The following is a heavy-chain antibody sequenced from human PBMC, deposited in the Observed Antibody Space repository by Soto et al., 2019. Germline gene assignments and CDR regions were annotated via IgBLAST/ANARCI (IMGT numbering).Heavy chain of an antibody. V-gene: IGHV3-23*01. CDR1: GFTFSPYA. D-gene: IGHD1-7*01. J-gene: IGHJ3*02. Sequence: WGSLRLSCVASGFTFSPYAMSWVRQAPGKGLEWVSGISSSGDSTYYADSVKGRFTISRDNSKNMLYLQMSSLRADDTALYYCAKDPNGNYVGAFDMRGHGTMVTVSS. CDR3: AKDPNGNYVGAFDM. CDR2: ISSSGDST.